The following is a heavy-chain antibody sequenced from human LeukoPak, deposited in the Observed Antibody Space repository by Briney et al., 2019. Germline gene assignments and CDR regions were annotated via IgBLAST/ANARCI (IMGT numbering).Heavy chain of an antibody. CDR1: GFTFSSYA. D-gene: IGHD2-15*01. J-gene: IGHJ4*02. CDR3: ARGDDLVVVAATDY. Sequence: GGSLRLSCAAFGFTFSSYAMHWVRQAPGKGLEWVAVISYDGSNKYYADSVKGRFTISRDNSKNTLYLQMNSLRAEDTAVYYCARGDDLVVVAATDYWGQGTLVTVSS. V-gene: IGHV3-30*01. CDR2: ISYDGSNK.